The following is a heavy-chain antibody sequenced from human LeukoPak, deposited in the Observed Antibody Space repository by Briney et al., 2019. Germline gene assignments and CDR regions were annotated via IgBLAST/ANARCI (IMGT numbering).Heavy chain of an antibody. Sequence: PGGSLRLSCAASGFTFINYWMHWVRQAPGKGLVWVSRINSDGSSTSYADSVKGRFTISRDNAKSTLYLQMNSLRAEDTAVYYCARDFYGVLIDYWGQGTLVTVSS. CDR2: INSDGSST. CDR3: ARDFYGVLIDY. CDR1: GFTFINYW. J-gene: IGHJ4*02. D-gene: IGHD4-17*01. V-gene: IGHV3-74*01.